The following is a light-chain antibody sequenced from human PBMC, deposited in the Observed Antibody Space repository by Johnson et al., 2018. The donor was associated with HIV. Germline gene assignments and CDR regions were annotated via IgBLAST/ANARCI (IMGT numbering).Light chain of an antibody. V-gene: IGLV1-51*01. J-gene: IGLJ1*01. CDR1: SSNIGNNY. CDR3: GTWDSSLSARG. Sequence: QSVLTQPPSVSAAPGQRVSISCSGSSSNIGNNYVSWYQQVPGTAPKLLIYDNNKRPSGIPDRFSGSKSGTSATLGITGLQTGDEADYYCGTWDSSLSARGLGTGTKVTVL. CDR2: DNN.